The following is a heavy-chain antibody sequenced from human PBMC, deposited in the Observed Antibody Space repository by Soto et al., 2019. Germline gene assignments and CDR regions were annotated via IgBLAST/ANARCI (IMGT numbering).Heavy chain of an antibody. CDR3: ATRGLGELSSLSYYYYMDV. CDR2: FDPEDGET. J-gene: IGHJ6*03. D-gene: IGHD3-16*02. V-gene: IGHV1-24*01. CDR1: GYTLTELS. Sequence: ASAKVSCKVSGYTLTELSMHWVRQAPGKGLEWMGGFDPEDGETIYAQKFQGRVTMTEDTSTDTAYMELSSLRSEDTAVYYCATRGLGELSSLSYYYYMDVWGKGTTVTVSS.